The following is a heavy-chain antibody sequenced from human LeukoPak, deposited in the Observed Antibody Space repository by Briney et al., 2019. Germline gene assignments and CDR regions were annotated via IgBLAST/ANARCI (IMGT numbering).Heavy chain of an antibody. CDR2: IHYSGST. V-gene: IGHV4-39*07. D-gene: IGHD3-22*01. CDR3: ARDRRDSSGYYRIITQDY. CDR1: GGSISSSSSSSSYH. Sequence: PSETLSLTCTVSGGSISSSSSSSSYHWDWIRQPPGKGLEWIGSIHYSGSTFYNPSLTSRVTISVDTSKNELSLKLSSVTAADTAMYYCARDRRDSSGYYRIITQDYWGQGTLVTVSS. J-gene: IGHJ4*02.